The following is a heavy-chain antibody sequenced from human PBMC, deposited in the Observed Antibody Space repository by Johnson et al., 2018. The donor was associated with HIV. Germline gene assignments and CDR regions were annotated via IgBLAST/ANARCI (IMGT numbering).Heavy chain of an antibody. V-gene: IGHV3-66*01. CDR3: ARSRQVGTPDAFDI. CDR1: GFTVSSNY. CDR2: IYSGDST. D-gene: IGHD1-14*01. Sequence: VQLVESGGGLVQPGGSLRLSCAASGFTVSSNYMSWVRQAPGKGLEWVSVIYSGDSTYYADSVTGRFIISRDNSKHTLYLQMNSLRADDTAVYYCARSRQVGTPDAFDIWGQGTMVTVSS. J-gene: IGHJ3*02.